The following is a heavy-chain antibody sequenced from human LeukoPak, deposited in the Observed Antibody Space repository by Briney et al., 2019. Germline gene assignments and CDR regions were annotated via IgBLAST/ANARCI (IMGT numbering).Heavy chain of an antibody. J-gene: IGHJ5*02. Sequence: GGSLRLSCAAPGLTFSSYAMSWFRQAPGKGLYWVSAISGSGGSTYYADSVKGRFTISRHNSKNTLYLQMNSLRAEDTAVYYCANPHYSGHAWGQGTLVTVSS. CDR2: ISGSGGST. D-gene: IGHD3-10*01. CDR3: ANPHYSGHA. CDR1: GLTFSSYA. V-gene: IGHV3-23*01.